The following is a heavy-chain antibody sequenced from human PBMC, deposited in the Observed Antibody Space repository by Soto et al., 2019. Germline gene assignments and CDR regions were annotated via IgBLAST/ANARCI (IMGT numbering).Heavy chain of an antibody. J-gene: IGHJ4*02. D-gene: IGHD6-19*01. Sequence: KGLEWVASISQDSTENYYVDSVRGRFTVSRDNTKSSLYLQMNSLRADDAAVYYCASVAGHLSLLSWPHFAHWGKGALVIVSS. CDR2: ISQDSTEN. CDR3: ASVAGHLSLLSWPHFAH. V-gene: IGHV3-7*03.